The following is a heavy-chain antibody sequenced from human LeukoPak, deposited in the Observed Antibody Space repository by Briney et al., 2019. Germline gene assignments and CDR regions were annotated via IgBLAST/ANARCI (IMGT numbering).Heavy chain of an antibody. D-gene: IGHD6-19*01. Sequence: GGSLRLSCAASGFTFSSYSMNWGRQAPGKGLEWVSYISSSSSTIYYADSVKGRFTISRDNAKNSLYLQMNSLKTEDTAVYYCASHSSYWLLGYWGQGTLVTVSS. CDR2: ISSSSSTI. CDR3: ASHSSYWLLGY. CDR1: GFTFSSYS. V-gene: IGHV3-48*01. J-gene: IGHJ4*02.